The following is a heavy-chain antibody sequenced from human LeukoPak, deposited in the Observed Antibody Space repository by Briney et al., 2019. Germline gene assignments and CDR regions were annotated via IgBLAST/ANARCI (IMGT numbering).Heavy chain of an antibody. V-gene: IGHV4-59*01. Sequence: SETLSLTCTVSGGSISSYYWSWIRQPPGKGLEWIGYIYYSGSTNYNPPLKSRVTISVDTSKNQFSLKLSSVTAADTAVYYCARSDSSSWSLFRFDPWGQGTLVTVSS. CDR3: ARSDSSSWSLFRFDP. D-gene: IGHD6-13*01. CDR1: GGSISSYY. CDR2: IYYSGST. J-gene: IGHJ5*02.